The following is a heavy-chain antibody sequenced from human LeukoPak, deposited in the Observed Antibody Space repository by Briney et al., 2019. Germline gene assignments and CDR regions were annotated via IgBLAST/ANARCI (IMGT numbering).Heavy chain of an antibody. V-gene: IGHV4-59*01. Sequence: SETLSLTCTVSGGSISSYYWSWIRQPPGKGREWIGYIYYSVSTNYNPSLKSRVTISVDTSKNQFSLKLSSVTAADTAVYYCARVRCSGRSCPHYYYYGMDVWGQGTTVTVSS. J-gene: IGHJ6*02. CDR2: IYYSVST. D-gene: IGHD2-15*01. CDR1: GGSISSYY. CDR3: ARVRCSGRSCPHYYYYGMDV.